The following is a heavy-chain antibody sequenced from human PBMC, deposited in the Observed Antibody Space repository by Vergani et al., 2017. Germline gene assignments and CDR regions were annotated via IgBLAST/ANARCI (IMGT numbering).Heavy chain of an antibody. Sequence: QVQLVQSGAEVKKPGASVKVSCKASGYTFTSYYMHWVRQAPGQGLEWMGIINPSGGTNYAQKFQGRVTMTRDTSISTAYMELSRLRSDDTAVYYCARDLGSSSSFNYYYYMDVWGKGTTVTVSS. J-gene: IGHJ6*03. V-gene: IGHV1-2*02. D-gene: IGHD6-6*01. CDR3: ARDLGSSSSFNYYYYMDV. CDR2: INPSGGT. CDR1: GYTFTSYY.